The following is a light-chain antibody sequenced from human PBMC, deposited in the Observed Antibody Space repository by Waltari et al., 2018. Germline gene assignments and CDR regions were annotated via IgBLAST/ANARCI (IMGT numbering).Light chain of an antibody. CDR2: AAS. J-gene: IGKJ1*01. CDR3: QQSYSTLRT. Sequence: DIQMTQSPSSLSASVGDRVTITCRASQNIVTYLSWYQLKPGKAPKLLIYAASSLQSGAPSRFSGSGSWTDFTLTISSLQPEDFATYYCQQSYSTLRTFGQGTTVEIK. CDR1: QNIVTY. V-gene: IGKV1-39*01.